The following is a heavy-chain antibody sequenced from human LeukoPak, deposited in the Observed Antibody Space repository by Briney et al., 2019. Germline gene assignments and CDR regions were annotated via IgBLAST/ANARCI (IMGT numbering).Heavy chain of an antibody. CDR1: GGSISSSSYY. CDR3: ARAPAGRPSDY. Sequence: PSETLSLTCIVSGGSISSSSYYWGWIRQPPGKGLEWIGSIYYSGSTYYNPSLKSRVTISVDTSKNQFSLKLSSVTAADAAVYYCARAPAGRPSDYWGQGTLVTVSS. D-gene: IGHD3-10*01. V-gene: IGHV4-39*07. CDR2: IYYSGST. J-gene: IGHJ4*02.